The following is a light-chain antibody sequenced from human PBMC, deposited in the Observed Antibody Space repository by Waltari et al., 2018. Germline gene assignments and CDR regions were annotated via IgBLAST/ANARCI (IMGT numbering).Light chain of an antibody. J-gene: IGLJ2*01. CDR3: SSYISSDIPVV. Sequence: QSALTQPASVSGSPGQSITISCTGTSRDIGGYNFDYWYQQYPGKVPKLIIYDVNNRPSGVSNRFSGSKSGDTASLTISGLQAEDEADYYCSSYISSDIPVVFGGGTKLTVL. V-gene: IGLV2-14*03. CDR2: DVN. CDR1: SRDIGGYNF.